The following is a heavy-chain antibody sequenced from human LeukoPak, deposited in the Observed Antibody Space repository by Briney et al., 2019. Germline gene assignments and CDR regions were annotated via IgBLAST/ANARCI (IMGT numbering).Heavy chain of an antibody. J-gene: IGHJ5*02. Sequence: SEALSDTCTFSPGSNNSYFWGSMRQPPAKGREWIGYPHPSGKTKYSPSLQCRVTISIHTSRHQVSLKSTSVTAAHRALDFFVRKAPKKGLFDPWGQGTLLTVS. V-gene: IGHV4-4*09. CDR1: PGSNNSYF. CDR3: VRKAPKKGLFDP. CDR2: PHPSGKT.